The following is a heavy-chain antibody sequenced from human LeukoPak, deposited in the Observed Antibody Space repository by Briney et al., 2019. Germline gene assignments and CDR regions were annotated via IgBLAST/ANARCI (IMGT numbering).Heavy chain of an antibody. CDR3: ARAYMGHCSSTSCPPRRFAFDI. D-gene: IGHD2-2*01. CDR1: GGTFSSYA. Sequence: ASVKVSCKASGGTFSSYAISWVRQAPGQGLEWMGGIIPIFGTANYAQKFQGRVTITADKSTSTAYMERSSLRSEDTAVYYCARAYMGHCSSTSCPPRRFAFDIWGQGTMVTVSS. V-gene: IGHV1-69*06. J-gene: IGHJ3*02. CDR2: IIPIFGTA.